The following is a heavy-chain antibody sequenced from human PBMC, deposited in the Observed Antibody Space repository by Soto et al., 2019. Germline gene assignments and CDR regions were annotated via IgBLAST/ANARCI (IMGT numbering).Heavy chain of an antibody. CDR2: IFPADSDT. J-gene: IGHJ5*02. D-gene: IGHD2-21*01. CDR3: ASSHVVIDEINWFDP. CDR1: GYNFDNSW. V-gene: IGHV5-51*01. Sequence: GESLKISCKVSGYNFDNSWNGWVRQMPGKGLGWMGIIFPADSDTRYSPSFQGQVTLSVDKSISTAFLQWSSLRASDTAIDYCASSHVVIDEINWFDPWGKGTQVTVAS.